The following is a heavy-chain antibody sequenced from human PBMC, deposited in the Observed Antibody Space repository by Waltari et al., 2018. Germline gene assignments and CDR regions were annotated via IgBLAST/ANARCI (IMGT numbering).Heavy chain of an antibody. D-gene: IGHD6-13*01. Sequence: QVQLQESGPGLVKPSETLSLTCAVSGYSISSGYYWGWIRQPPGKGLEWIGSIYHSGSTYYNPSLKSRVTISVDTSKNQFSLKLSSVTAADTAVYYSARQKSSSWYMDYWGQGTLVTVSS. CDR1: GYSISSGYY. CDR3: ARQKSSSWYMDY. J-gene: IGHJ4*02. CDR2: IYHSGST. V-gene: IGHV4-38-2*01.